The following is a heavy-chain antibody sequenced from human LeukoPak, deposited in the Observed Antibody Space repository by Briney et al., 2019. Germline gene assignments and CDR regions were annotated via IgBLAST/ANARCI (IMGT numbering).Heavy chain of an antibody. CDR1: GGSISSGGYY. V-gene: IGHV4-30-2*01. Sequence: SQTLSLTCTVSGGSISSGGYYWSWIRQPPGKGLEWIGYIYHSGSTYYNPSLKSRVTISVDKSKNQFSLKLSSVTAADTAVYYCARDRDGGESLHGLDWGQGTLVTVSS. CDR2: IYHSGST. CDR3: ARDRDGGESLHGLD. D-gene: IGHD2-21*01. J-gene: IGHJ4*02.